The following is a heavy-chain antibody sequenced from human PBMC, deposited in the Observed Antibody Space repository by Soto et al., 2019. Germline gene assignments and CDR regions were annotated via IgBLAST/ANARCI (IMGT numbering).Heavy chain of an antibody. Sequence: QVQLVQSGAEVKKPGASVKVSCKASGYTFTSYYMHWVRQAPGQGLEWMGIINPSGGSTSYAQKFQGRVTMTRETSTSTVYMELSRLRSEDTAVYYCARDLLPGRAADEEVYFDYWGQGTLVTVSS. D-gene: IGHD6-13*01. V-gene: IGHV1-46*01. CDR2: INPSGGST. J-gene: IGHJ4*02. CDR1: GYTFTSYY. CDR3: ARDLLPGRAADEEVYFDY.